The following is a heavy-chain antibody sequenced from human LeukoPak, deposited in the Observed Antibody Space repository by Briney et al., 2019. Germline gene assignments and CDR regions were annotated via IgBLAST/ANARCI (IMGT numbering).Heavy chain of an antibody. V-gene: IGHV3-74*01. CDR2: INSGGSST. Sequence: GGSLRLSCAASGFTYSSYWMHWVRQAPGKGLVWVSRINSGGSSTNYADSVKGRFTISRDNAKNTLHLQMNSLRAEDTAVYYCARGARGSGTASDYWGQGTLVTVSS. CDR3: ARGARGSGTASDY. J-gene: IGHJ4*02. D-gene: IGHD3-10*01. CDR1: GFTYSSYW.